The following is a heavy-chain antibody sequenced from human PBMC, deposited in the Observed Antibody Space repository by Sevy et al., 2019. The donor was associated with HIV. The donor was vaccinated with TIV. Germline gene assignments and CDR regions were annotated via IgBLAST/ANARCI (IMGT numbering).Heavy chain of an antibody. D-gene: IGHD2-2*01. V-gene: IGHV3-11*01. CDR2: ISSSGDTI. CDR3: ARESRTRFTDC. Sequence: GGSLRLSCAASGFTFTDYYMSWIRQAPGKGLEWLSYISSSGDTIQSADSVKGRFTISRDNAKNSLSLQMNSLRAEDTAVYYCARESRTRFTDCWGQGTLVTVSS. J-gene: IGHJ4*02. CDR1: GFTFTDYY.